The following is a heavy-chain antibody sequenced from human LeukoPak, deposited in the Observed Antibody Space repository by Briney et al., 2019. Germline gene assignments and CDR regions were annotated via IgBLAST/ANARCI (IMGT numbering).Heavy chain of an antibody. Sequence: GGSLRLSCAASGFTFSSYAVSWVRQAPGKGLEWVSVIYSGGNIYYIESVKGRFTISRDTSKNTLYLQMNSLRAEDTAVYFCAGRHCSGGGCYFAGADPFDYWGQGTLVTVSS. J-gene: IGHJ4*02. CDR1: GFTFSSYA. D-gene: IGHD2-15*01. CDR3: AGRHCSGGGCYFAGADPFDY. V-gene: IGHV3-23*03. CDR2: IYSGGNI.